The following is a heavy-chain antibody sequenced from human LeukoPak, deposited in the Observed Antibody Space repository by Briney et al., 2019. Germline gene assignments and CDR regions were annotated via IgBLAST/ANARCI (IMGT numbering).Heavy chain of an antibody. CDR1: GFTFSSYS. V-gene: IGHV3-21*01. J-gene: IGHJ3*02. D-gene: IGHD1-7*01. CDR2: ISSNSSYI. Sequence: GGSLRLSCAASGFTFSSYSMNWVRQAPGKGLEWVSSISSNSSYIYYADSVKGRFTISRDNAKNSLYLQMNSLRAEDTAVYYCARDLGGTTPDAFDIWGQGTMVTVSS. CDR3: ARDLGGTTPDAFDI.